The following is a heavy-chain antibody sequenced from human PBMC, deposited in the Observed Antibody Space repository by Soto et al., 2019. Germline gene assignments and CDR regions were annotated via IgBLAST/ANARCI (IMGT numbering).Heavy chain of an antibody. CDR2: ISSTTNYI. V-gene: IGHV3-21*06. CDR1: GFTFTRYS. J-gene: IGHJ4*02. CDR3: ARESEDLTSNFDY. Sequence: XVSLRLSCAASGFTFTRYSMDWVRQAPGKGLEWVSSISSTTNYIYYGDSMKGRFTISRDNAKNSLYLEMNSLRAEDTAVYYCARESEDLTSNFDYWGQGTLVTVSS.